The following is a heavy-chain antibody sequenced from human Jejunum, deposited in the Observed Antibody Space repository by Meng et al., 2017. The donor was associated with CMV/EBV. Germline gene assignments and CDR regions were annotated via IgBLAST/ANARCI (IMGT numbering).Heavy chain of an antibody. Sequence: SCTASEFSVSRNNMTWVRQAPGKGLEWVSAIYSGNTTYYADSVKGRFTVSRDDARNIIYLQMNNLRDEDTAVYYCARDTPHNAFDPWGQGTLVTVSS. J-gene: IGHJ5*02. D-gene: IGHD2-15*01. CDR3: ARDTPHNAFDP. V-gene: IGHV3-53*01. CDR1: EFSVSRNN. CDR2: IYSGNTT.